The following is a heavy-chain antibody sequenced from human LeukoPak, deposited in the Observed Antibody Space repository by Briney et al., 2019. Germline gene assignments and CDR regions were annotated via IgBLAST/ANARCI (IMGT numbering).Heavy chain of an antibody. CDR3: AREYIDPTLGDYDSGSYIDY. D-gene: IGHD3-10*01. Sequence: ASVKVSCKASGYTFTNYAMNWVRLAPGQGLEWVGWINTNTGNPTYAQGFTGRFVFSLDTSVSTAYLQISSLKAEDTAVYYCAREYIDPTLGDYDSGSYIDYWGLGTLVTVSS. V-gene: IGHV7-4-1*02. J-gene: IGHJ4*02. CDR2: INTNTGNP. CDR1: GYTFTNYA.